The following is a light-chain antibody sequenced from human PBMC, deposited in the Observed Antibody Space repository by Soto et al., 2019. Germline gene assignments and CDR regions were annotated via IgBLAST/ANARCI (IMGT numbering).Light chain of an antibody. J-gene: IGKJ4*01. V-gene: IGKV1-5*01. CDR2: DAS. CDR1: QSISSW. CDR3: QQYNTYSSLT. Sequence: DIQMTQPPSTLSASVGGRLTIPCRASQSISSWLAWYQQKLGRAPRLLIYDASSLESGVPSRFSGSGYGTEFTLTISSLQPDDFAAYYCQQYNTYSSLTFGGGTKVDIK.